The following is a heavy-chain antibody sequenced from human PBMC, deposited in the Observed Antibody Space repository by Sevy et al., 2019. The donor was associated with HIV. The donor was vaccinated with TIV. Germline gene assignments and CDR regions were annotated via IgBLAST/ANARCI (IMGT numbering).Heavy chain of an antibody. D-gene: IGHD2-15*01. CDR1: GYTFTGYY. J-gene: IGHJ4*02. Sequence: ASVKVSCKASGYTFTGYYMHWVRQAPGQGLEWMGWINPNSGGTNYAQKFQGRVTMTRDTSISTAYMELSRLRSDDTAVYYFARGNCSGGSCYVDYWGQGTLVTVSS. CDR2: INPNSGGT. CDR3: ARGNCSGGSCYVDY. V-gene: IGHV1-2*02.